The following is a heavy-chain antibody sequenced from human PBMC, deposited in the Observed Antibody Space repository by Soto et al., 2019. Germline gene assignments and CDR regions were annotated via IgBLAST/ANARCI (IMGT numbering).Heavy chain of an antibody. CDR2: IIPMFGTA. Sequence: QVQLVQSGAEVRKPGSSVKVSCKASGGTFNRHAISWVRQAPGQGLEWMGGIIPMFGTANYAQKFQGRVTITADESTSTAYMELSRLRSEDTAVYYCARGLRKPRGQEYWGQGTLVTVSS. V-gene: IGHV1-69*01. J-gene: IGHJ4*02. D-gene: IGHD3-10*01. CDR1: GGTFNRHA. CDR3: ARGLRKPRGQEY.